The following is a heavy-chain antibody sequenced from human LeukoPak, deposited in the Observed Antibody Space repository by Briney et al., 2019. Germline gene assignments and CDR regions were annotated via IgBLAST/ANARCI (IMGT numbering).Heavy chain of an antibody. CDR1: GFTFSSYR. CDR2: IKNDGSTT. V-gene: IGHV3-74*01. J-gene: IGHJ4*02. D-gene: IGHD5-18*01. Sequence: GGSLRLSCAASGFTFSSYRMLWVRQIPGKGLLWVSRIKNDGSTTTYADSVKGRFTISRDNAKNMLYLQMNSLRPEDTAVYYCAREGAAMAPRYFDHWGQGTLVTVSS. CDR3: AREGAAMAPRYFDH.